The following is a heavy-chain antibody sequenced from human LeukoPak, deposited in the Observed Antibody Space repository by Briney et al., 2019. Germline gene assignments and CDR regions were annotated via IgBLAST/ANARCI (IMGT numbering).Heavy chain of an antibody. CDR3: AREDGIKWELLGYFDY. V-gene: IGHV3-21*01. J-gene: IGHJ4*02. CDR1: GFTFSSYS. D-gene: IGHD1-26*01. CDR2: ISSSSSYI. Sequence: GGSLRLSCAASGFTFSSYSMNWVRQAPGKGLEWVSSISSSSSYIYYADSVKGRFTISRDNAKNSPYLQMNSLRAEDTAVYYCAREDGIKWELLGYFDYWGQGTLVTVSS.